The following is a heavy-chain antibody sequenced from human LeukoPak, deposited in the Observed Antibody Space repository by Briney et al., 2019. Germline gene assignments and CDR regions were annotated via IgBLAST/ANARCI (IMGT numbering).Heavy chain of an antibody. CDR3: GTTAGNY. D-gene: IGHD1-1*01. Sequence: GGSLRLSCAASGFTFSTYSMRWVRQAPGKGLEWVSSISTRSSYLYFADSVKGRFTISRDDAKNSLYLEMKSLRAEDTAVYYCGTTAGNYWGQGTLVTVSS. CDR2: ISTRSSYL. V-gene: IGHV3-21*01. CDR1: GFTFSTYS. J-gene: IGHJ4*02.